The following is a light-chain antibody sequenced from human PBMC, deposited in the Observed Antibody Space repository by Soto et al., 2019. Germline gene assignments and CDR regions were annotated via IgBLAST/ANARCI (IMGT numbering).Light chain of an antibody. Sequence: DIHMTQSPSTLSGSVGDRVSITCRASQTISSWLAWYQQKPGKAPKLLIYKASTLKSGVPSRFSGSGSGTEFTLTISSLQPDDFATYYCHHYNSYSEALGQATKL. V-gene: IGKV1-5*03. CDR2: KAS. CDR3: HHYNSYSEA. J-gene: IGKJ1*01. CDR1: QTISSW.